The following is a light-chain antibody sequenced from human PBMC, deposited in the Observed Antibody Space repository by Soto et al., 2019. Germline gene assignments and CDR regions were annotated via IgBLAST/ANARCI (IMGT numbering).Light chain of an antibody. CDR1: QDIRNY. J-gene: IGKJ4*01. Sequence: DIPMTQSPSYVSASVGDRVTITCRASQDIRNYLAWYQQRPGRVPKLLISAASTLQSGVPSRFSGSGSGTDFTLTISSLQPEDVATYYCQEYNVAPLTFGGGAKVEIK. V-gene: IGKV1-27*01. CDR3: QEYNVAPLT. CDR2: AAS.